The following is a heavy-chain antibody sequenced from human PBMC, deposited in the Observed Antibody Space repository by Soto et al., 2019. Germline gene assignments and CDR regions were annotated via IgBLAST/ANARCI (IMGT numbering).Heavy chain of an antibody. V-gene: IGHV3-21*01. CDR3: ARPLDSSGTRPWFDP. CDR1: GFTFSSYS. J-gene: IGHJ5*02. CDR2: ISSSSSYI. Sequence: GGSLRLSCAASGFTFSSYSMNWVRQAPGKGLEWVSSISSSSSYIYYADSVKGRFTISRDNAKNSLYLQMNSLRAEDTAVSYCARPLDSSGTRPWFDPWGQGTLVTVSS. D-gene: IGHD3-22*01.